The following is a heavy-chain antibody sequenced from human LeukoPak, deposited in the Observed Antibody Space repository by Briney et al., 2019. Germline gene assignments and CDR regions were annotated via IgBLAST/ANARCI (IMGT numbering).Heavy chain of an antibody. J-gene: IGHJ4*02. CDR3: ARVGVVAATEDWDY. Sequence: ASVKVSCKASGYTFTGYYMHWARQAPGQGLEWMGWINPNSGGTNYAQKFQGRVTMTRDTSISTAYMALSRLRSDDTAVYFCARVGVVAATEDWDYWGQGTLVTVSS. CDR2: INPNSGGT. V-gene: IGHV1-2*02. D-gene: IGHD2-15*01. CDR1: GYTFTGYY.